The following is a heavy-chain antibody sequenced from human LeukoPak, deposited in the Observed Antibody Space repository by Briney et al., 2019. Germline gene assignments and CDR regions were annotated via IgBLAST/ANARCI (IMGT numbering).Heavy chain of an antibody. CDR1: GGSFSGYY. CDR2: INHSGST. J-gene: IGHJ4*02. D-gene: IGHD3-10*01. Sequence: PSETLSLTCAVYGGSFSGYYWSWIRQPPGKGLEWIGEINHSGSTNYNPSLKSRVTISVDTSKNQFSLKLSSVTAADTAVYYCARGRPLLWFGELLRPDLDYWGQVTLVTVSS. V-gene: IGHV4-34*01. CDR3: ARGRPLLWFGELLRPDLDY.